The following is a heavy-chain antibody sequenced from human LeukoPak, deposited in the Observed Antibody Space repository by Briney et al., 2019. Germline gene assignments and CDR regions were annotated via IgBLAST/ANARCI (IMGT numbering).Heavy chain of an antibody. Sequence: GWALRVSCLASGFSFRRYDMFWVRPAHGKVLEYVSLITKTGGSTYYADSVKGRFTISSDNSKNTLYLQMSSLRTEDTAMYYCLRDVLRGGQGTLVTVSS. J-gene: IGHJ4*02. CDR2: ITKTGGST. V-gene: IGHV3-64D*06. D-gene: IGHD3-3*01. CDR1: GFSFRRYD. CDR3: LRDVLR.